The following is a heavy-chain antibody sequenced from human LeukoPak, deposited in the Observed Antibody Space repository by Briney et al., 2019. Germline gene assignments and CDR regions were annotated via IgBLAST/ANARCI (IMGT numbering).Heavy chain of an antibody. CDR2: IYYSGSS. CDR3: ARHVDTATDYFDY. D-gene: IGHD5-18*01. CDR1: GGSISSSSYY. Sequence: KPSETLSLTCTVSGGSISSSSYYWGWIRQPPGKGLEWIGSIYYSGSSYYNPSLKGRVTISVHTSKNQFSLKLSSATAADTAVYYCARHVDTATDYFDYWGQGTLVTVSS. V-gene: IGHV4-39*01. J-gene: IGHJ4*02.